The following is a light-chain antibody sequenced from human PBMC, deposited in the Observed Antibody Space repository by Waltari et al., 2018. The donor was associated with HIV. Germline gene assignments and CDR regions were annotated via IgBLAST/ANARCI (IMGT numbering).Light chain of an antibody. CDR3: YSYAGSYTFEV. CDR2: DVS. CDR1: SSDVGGYNY. V-gene: IGLV2-11*01. Sequence: QSALTQPRSVSGSPGQSVTISCTGTSSDVGGYNYVSWYQQHPGKAPKLMIYDVSKRPSGVPDRFSGSKSGNTASLTISGLQAEDEADYYYYSYAGSYTFEVFGGGTKLTVL. J-gene: IGLJ3*02.